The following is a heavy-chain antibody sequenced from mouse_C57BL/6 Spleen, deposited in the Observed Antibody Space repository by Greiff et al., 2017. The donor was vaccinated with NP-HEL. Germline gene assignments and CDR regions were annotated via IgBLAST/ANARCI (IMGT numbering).Heavy chain of an antibody. J-gene: IGHJ2*01. CDR1: GFTFSSYG. V-gene: IGHV5-6*01. Sequence: EVQLVESGGDLVKPGGSLKLSCAASGFTFSSYGMSWVRQTPDKRLEWVATISSGGSYTYYPDSVKGRFTISRDNAKNTLYLQMSSLKSEDTAMYYCAREYYGSNYYWGQGTTLTVSS. D-gene: IGHD1-1*01. CDR2: ISSGGSYT. CDR3: AREYYGSNYY.